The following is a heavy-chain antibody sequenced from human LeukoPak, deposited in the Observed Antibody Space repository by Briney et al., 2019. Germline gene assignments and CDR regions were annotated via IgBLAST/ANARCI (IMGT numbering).Heavy chain of an antibody. CDR1: GGSISSSNYY. D-gene: IGHD6-13*01. J-gene: IGHJ4*02. V-gene: IGHV4-61*02. Sequence: PSETLSLTCSVSGGSISSSNYYWSWIRQPAGKGLEWIGRIYTSESTNYNPSLKSRVTISVDTSRNQFSLKLSSVTAADTAVYYCARSMVLIAAAGKGFDYWGQGTLVTVSS. CDR3: ARSMVLIAAAGKGFDY. CDR2: IYTSEST.